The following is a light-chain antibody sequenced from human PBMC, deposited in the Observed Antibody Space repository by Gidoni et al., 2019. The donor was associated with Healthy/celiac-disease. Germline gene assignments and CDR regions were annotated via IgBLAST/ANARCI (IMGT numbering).Light chain of an antibody. CDR3: QQYNSYPYN. CDR2: KGS. Sequence: DIQMTQSPSTLSASGGDRVTITCRASESISSWLAWYQQRPGRAPRLMIYKGSSLESGVPSRFSGSGSGTEFTLTISSLQSDDFATYYCQQYNSYPYNFGQGTKVEIK. J-gene: IGKJ2*01. V-gene: IGKV1-5*03. CDR1: ESISSW.